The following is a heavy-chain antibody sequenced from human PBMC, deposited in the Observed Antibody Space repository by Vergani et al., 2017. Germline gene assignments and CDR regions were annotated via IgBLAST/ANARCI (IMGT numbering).Heavy chain of an antibody. CDR2: ISNDGSKK. V-gene: IGHV3-30*18. CDR3: AKAGSVTSGSLQYNFYMDV. D-gene: IGHD3-10*01. J-gene: IGHJ6*03. Sequence: QVQLAESGGGRVQPGRSLRLSCAASGFSFSSHAIHWVRQALGKGLEWLAVISNDGSKKYYADSVKGRFTISRDNSKNTLDLQMNSLRTQDTAVYYCAKAGSVTSGSLQYNFYMDVWGKGTTVTVS. CDR1: GFSFSSHA.